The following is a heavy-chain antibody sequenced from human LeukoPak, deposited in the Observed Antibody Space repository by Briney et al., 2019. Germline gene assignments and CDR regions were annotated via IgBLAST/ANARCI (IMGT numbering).Heavy chain of an antibody. J-gene: IGHJ3*02. V-gene: IGHV4-4*02. CDR1: GGSLSSSNW. CDR3: ARDLYDILTGYYLLRGAFDI. D-gene: IGHD3-9*01. CDR2: IYHSGST. Sequence: SETLSLTCAVSGGSLSSSNWWSWVRQPPGKGLEWIGEIYHSGSTNYNPFLKSRVTISVDKSKNQFSLKLSSVTAADTAVYYCARDLYDILTGYYLLRGAFDIWGQGTMVTVSS.